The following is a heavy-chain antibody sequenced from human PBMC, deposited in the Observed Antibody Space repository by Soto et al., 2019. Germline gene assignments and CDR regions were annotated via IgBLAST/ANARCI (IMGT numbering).Heavy chain of an antibody. Sequence: SETLSLTCAVSGGSIISGGYSWSLIRQPTGKGLEWIGYIYHSGSTYYNPSLKSRVTISVDRSKNQFSLKLSSVTAADTAVYYCAAGGGLPRYYWGQGTLVTVSS. V-gene: IGHV4-30-2*01. CDR3: AAGGGLPRYY. J-gene: IGHJ4*02. D-gene: IGHD5-12*01. CDR2: IYHSGST. CDR1: GGSIISGGYS.